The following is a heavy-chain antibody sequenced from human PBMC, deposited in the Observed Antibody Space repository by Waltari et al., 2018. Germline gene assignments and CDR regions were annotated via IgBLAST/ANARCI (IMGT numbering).Heavy chain of an antibody. CDR3: ARIRWDLPHAFDI. D-gene: IGHD1-26*01. Sequence: QLQLQESGPGLVKPSETLSVTCTVSGGSMSSSSYSWGWIRQPPGKGLEWIGSVYYSGGTFYTPSLKSRVTISVDTSENHFSLRLNSVTAADTAVYYCARIRWDLPHAFDIWGLGTMLTVSS. J-gene: IGHJ3*02. CDR2: VYYSGGT. CDR1: GGSMSSSSYS. V-gene: IGHV4-39*02.